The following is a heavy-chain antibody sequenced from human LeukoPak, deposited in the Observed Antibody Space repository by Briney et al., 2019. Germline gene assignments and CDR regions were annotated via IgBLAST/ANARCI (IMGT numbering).Heavy chain of an antibody. D-gene: IGHD4-17*01. Sequence: SETLSLTCTVSGGSISSYYWRWFRQPPGKGLEWIGYIYYSGSTNYNPSLKSRVTISVDTSKNQFSLKLSSVTAADTAVYYCARLVSTVTTVFDYWGQGTLVTVSS. CDR2: IYYSGST. CDR3: ARLVSTVTTVFDY. J-gene: IGHJ4*02. V-gene: IGHV4-59*01. CDR1: GGSISSYY.